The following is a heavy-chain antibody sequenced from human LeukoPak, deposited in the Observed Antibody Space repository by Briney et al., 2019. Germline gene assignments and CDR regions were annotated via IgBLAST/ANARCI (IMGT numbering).Heavy chain of an antibody. J-gene: IGHJ4*02. CDR1: GFTFSMYA. D-gene: IGHD4/OR15-4a*01. V-gene: IGHV3-23*01. CDR3: ARRAGAYSHPYDH. CDR2: ISGSGGRT. Sequence: PGGSLRLSCTASGFTFSMYAMSWVRQAPGKGLEWVSAISGSGGRTYYADSVKGRFTISRDNSKNTLYLQMNSLRAEDTAVYYCARRAGAYSHPYDHWGQGTLVIVSS.